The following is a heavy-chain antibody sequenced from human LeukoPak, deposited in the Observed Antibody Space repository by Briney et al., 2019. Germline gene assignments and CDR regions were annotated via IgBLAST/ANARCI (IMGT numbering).Heavy chain of an antibody. J-gene: IGHJ6*02. D-gene: IGHD3-22*01. CDR3: ARDLRGYYYGSSDPYYYGMDV. CDR1: GFTFSSYS. Sequence: GSLRLSCAASGFTFSSYSMNWVRQAPGKGLEWVSSISSSSSYIYYADSVKGRFTISRDNAKNSLYLQMNSLRAEDTAVYYCARDLRGYYYGSSDPYYYGMDVWGQGTTVTVSS. CDR2: ISSSSSYI. V-gene: IGHV3-21*01.